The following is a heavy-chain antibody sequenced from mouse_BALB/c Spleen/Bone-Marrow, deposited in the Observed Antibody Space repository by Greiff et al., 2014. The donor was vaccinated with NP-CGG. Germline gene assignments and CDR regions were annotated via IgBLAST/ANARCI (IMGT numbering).Heavy chain of an antibody. CDR2: IYPGSGGT. Sequence: VQVVESGAELVRPGTSVKVSCKASGYAFTNYLIEWVKQRPGQGLEWIGVIYPGSGGTNYNEKFRDKATLTADKSSSTAYMQISSLTSDDSAVYFCARGTTVYYFDYWGQGTTLTVSS. CDR1: GYAFTNYL. J-gene: IGHJ2*01. CDR3: ARGTTVYYFDY. D-gene: IGHD1-1*01. V-gene: IGHV1-54*01.